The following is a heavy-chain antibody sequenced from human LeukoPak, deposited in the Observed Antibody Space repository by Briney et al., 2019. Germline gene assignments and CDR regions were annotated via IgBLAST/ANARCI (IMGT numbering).Heavy chain of an antibody. CDR2: INHSGST. J-gene: IGHJ5*02. D-gene: IGHD3-10*01. V-gene: IGHV4-34*01. CDR3: ARGVRGVIITNWFDP. CDR1: GGSFSGYY. Sequence: SETLSLTCAVYGGSFSGYYWSWIRQPPGKGLEWIGEINHSGSTNYNPSLKSRVTISVDTSKNQFSLKLGSVTAADTAVYYCARGVRGVIITNWFDPWGQGTLVTVSS.